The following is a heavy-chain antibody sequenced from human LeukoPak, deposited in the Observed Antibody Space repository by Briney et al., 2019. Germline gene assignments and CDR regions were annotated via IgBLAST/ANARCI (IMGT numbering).Heavy chain of an antibody. D-gene: IGHD3-22*01. CDR2: ISSSSSYI. V-gene: IGHV3-21*01. CDR1: GLTFSSYS. Sequence: GGSLRLSCAASGLTFSSYSMNWVRQAPGKGLEWVSSISSSSSYIYYADSVKGRFTISRDNAKNSLYLQMNSLRAEDAAVYYCAREGYYYDSSGYYDAFDIWGQGTMVTVSS. J-gene: IGHJ3*02. CDR3: AREGYYYDSSGYYDAFDI.